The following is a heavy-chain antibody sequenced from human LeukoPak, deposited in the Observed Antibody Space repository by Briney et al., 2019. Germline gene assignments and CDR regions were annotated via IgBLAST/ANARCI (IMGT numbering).Heavy chain of an antibody. J-gene: IGHJ4*02. CDR3: AKDRIRGLVITLFDY. CDR2: ISGSGGST. V-gene: IGHV3-23*01. D-gene: IGHD3/OR15-3a*01. Sequence: PGGSLRLSCAASGFTFSSYGMSWVRQAPGKGLEWVSAISGSGGSTYYADSVKGRFTISRDNSKNTLYLQMNSLRAEDTAVYYCAKDRIRGLVITLFDYWGQGTLVTVSS. CDR1: GFTFSSYG.